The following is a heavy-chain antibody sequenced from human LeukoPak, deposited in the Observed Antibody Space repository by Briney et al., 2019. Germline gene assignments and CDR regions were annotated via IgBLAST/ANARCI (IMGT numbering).Heavy chain of an antibody. CDR2: INPNSGGT. D-gene: IGHD3/OR15-3a*01. Sequence: ASVKVSCKASGYTFTGYYMHWVRQAPGQGLEWMGWINPNSGGTNYAQKFQGRVTMTRDTSIGTAYMELSRLRSDDTAVYYCARGTLPDPRATFDYWGQGTLVTVSS. V-gene: IGHV1-2*02. J-gene: IGHJ4*02. CDR3: ARGTLPDPRATFDY. CDR1: GYTFTGYY.